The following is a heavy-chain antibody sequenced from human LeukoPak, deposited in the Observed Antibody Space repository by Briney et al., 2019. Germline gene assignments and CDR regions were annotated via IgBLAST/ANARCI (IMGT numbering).Heavy chain of an antibody. V-gene: IGHV3-33*01. J-gene: IGHJ4*02. CDR1: GFTFSSYG. Sequence: GGSLRLSCAASGFTFSSYGMRWVRQAPGKGLEWVAVIWYDGSNKYYADSVKGRFTISRDNSKNTLYLQMNSLRAEETAVYYCARDSDGAYDILTGFYFDYWGQGTLVTVSS. CDR2: IWYDGSNK. D-gene: IGHD3-9*01. CDR3: ARDSDGAYDILTGFYFDY.